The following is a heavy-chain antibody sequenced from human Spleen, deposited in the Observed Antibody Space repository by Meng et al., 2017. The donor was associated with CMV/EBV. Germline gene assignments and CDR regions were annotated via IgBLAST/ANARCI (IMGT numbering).Heavy chain of an antibody. CDR1: GYTFTSYS. Sequence: SGYTFTSYSIQWVRQAPGQGLEWMGLIYPSGGSTDYAQKFQGRVTMTRDTSTSTVYMELSSLRSEDTAVYYCARNLWTSSSSGRFDPWGQGTLVTVSS. CDR3: ARNLWTSSSSGRFDP. CDR2: IYPSGGST. J-gene: IGHJ5*02. V-gene: IGHV1-46*01. D-gene: IGHD6-6*01.